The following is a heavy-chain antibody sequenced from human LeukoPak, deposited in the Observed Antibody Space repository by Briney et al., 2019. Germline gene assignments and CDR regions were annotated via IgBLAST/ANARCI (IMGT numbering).Heavy chain of an antibody. Sequence: ASVKVSCKASGYTFTDYYMYWVRQAPGQGPECMGVIHPSGGSTTSAQKFQGRVTLTKDTATSTIYIELSSLRSDDTAVYYCARMAMDPAMVTNFLDLWGQGTLLIVSA. D-gene: IGHD5-18*01. J-gene: IGHJ4*02. V-gene: IGHV1-46*01. CDR2: IHPSGGST. CDR1: GYTFTDYY. CDR3: ARMAMDPAMVTNFLDL.